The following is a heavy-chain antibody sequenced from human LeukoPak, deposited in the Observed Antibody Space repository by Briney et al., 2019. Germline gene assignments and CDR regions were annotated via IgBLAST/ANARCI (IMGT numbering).Heavy chain of an antibody. CDR2: ISSSSSYI. CDR1: GFTFSSYS. Sequence: PGGSLRLSCAASGFTFSSYSMNWVRQAPGKGLEWFSSISSSSSYIYYADSVKGRFTISRDNAKNSLYLQMNSLRAEDTAVYYCARDRDSYYDSSGYYYEAYWGQGTLVTVSS. CDR3: ARDRDSYYDSSGYYYEAY. V-gene: IGHV3-21*01. D-gene: IGHD3-22*01. J-gene: IGHJ4*02.